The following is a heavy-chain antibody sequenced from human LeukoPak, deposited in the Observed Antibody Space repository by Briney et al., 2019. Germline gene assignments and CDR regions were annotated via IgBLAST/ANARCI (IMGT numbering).Heavy chain of an antibody. V-gene: IGHV3-33*01. D-gene: IGHD6-6*01. CDR2: ICYDGSNK. Sequence: GRSLRLSCAASGFTFSSYGMHWVRQAPGKGLEWVAVICYDGSNKYYADSVKGRFTISRDNSKNTLYLQMNSLRAEDTAVYYCARVGQRYSSSLGNNWFDPWGQGTLVTVSS. J-gene: IGHJ5*02. CDR3: ARVGQRYSSSLGNNWFDP. CDR1: GFTFSSYG.